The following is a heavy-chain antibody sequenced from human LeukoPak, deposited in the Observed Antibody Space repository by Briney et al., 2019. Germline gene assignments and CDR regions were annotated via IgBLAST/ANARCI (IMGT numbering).Heavy chain of an antibody. V-gene: IGHV1-18*01. CDR1: SYTFTRYG. CDR2: TNCSNGNT. J-gene: IGHJ4*02. CDR3: ARSGRGTYYYFDL. Sequence: ASVKVSCKASSYTFTRYGISWVRQAPGQGLEGVGWTNCSNGNTNYARKFQGRVSMTADTSTSTDYMELRSLRSDDAAVYYCARSGRGTYYYFDLWGQGNLVTVSS. D-gene: IGHD1-26*01.